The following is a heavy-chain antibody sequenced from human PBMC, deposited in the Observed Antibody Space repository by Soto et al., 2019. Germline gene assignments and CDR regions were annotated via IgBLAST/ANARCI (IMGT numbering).Heavy chain of an antibody. Sequence: ASGKVSCKSSGYTFTSYGIIWVRQAPGQGLEWMGWISPYNGNTNYPQKLQGRVTMTTDTSASTAYMELRSLRSDDTAIYYCARSWYGGSEARFDPWGQGTLVTVSS. CDR1: GYTFTSYG. D-gene: IGHD1-26*01. J-gene: IGHJ5*02. V-gene: IGHV1-18*01. CDR3: ARSWYGGSEARFDP. CDR2: ISPYNGNT.